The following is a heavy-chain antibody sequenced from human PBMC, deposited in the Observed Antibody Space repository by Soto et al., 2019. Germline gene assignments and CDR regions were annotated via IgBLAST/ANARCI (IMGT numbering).Heavy chain of an antibody. Sequence: SSETLSLTCAVSGASISGGGNSWNWIRQPPGKGLEWIGYVHHTGSTYYTPSLKSRVTISLDRSKNQFSLKLTSVTAADTAVYYCARTDLYTSQGDYFDSWGQGALVTSPQ. V-gene: IGHV4-30-2*01. CDR2: VHHTGST. J-gene: IGHJ4*02. CDR1: GASISGGGNS. CDR3: ARTDLYTSQGDYFDS. D-gene: IGHD1-26*01.